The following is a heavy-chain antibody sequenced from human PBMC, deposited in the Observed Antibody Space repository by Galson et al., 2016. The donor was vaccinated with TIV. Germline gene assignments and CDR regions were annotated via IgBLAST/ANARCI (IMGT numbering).Heavy chain of an antibody. J-gene: IGHJ6*03. CDR2: ISWNSGNI. V-gene: IGHV3-9*01. Sequence: SLRLSCAASGFTFDDYAMHWVRQAPGKGLEWVSAISWNSGNIDYADSVKGRFTISRDNSKNSLSLQMNSLRAEDTALYYCTKDINYDSSGYPYYMDVWGNGTPVTVSS. CDR1: GFTFDDYA. D-gene: IGHD3-22*01. CDR3: TKDINYDSSGYPYYMDV.